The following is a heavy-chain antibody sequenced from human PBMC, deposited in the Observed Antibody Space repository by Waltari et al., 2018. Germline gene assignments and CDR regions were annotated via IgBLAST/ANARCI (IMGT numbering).Heavy chain of an antibody. D-gene: IGHD3-22*01. J-gene: IGHJ4*02. CDR3: AVDYYDRGGDY. V-gene: IGHV1-2*02. CDR2: INPNRGGT. Sequence: QVQLVQSGAEVKKPGASVKVSCKASGYTFTGYYMHWVRQAPGQGLEWMGGINPNRGGTNYAQKFQGRVTMTRETSISTAYMELSRLRSDDTAVYYCAVDYYDRGGDYWGQGTLVTVSS. CDR1: GYTFTGYY.